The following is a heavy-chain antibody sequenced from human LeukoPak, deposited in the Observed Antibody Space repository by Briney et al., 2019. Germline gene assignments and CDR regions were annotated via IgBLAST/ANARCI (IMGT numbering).Heavy chain of an antibody. D-gene: IGHD4-11*01. CDR3: ARLTTSRPNYYYYGMDV. Sequence: SETLSLTCTVSGGTISSYYWSWIRQPAGKGLEWIGRIYTSGSTNYNPSLKSRVTMSVDTSKSQFSLKLSSVTAADTAVDYCARLTTSRPNYYYYGMDVWGQGTTVTVSS. CDR2: IYTSGST. J-gene: IGHJ6*02. V-gene: IGHV4-4*07. CDR1: GGTISSYY.